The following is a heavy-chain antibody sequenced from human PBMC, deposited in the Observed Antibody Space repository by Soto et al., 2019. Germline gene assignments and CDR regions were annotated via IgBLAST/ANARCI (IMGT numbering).Heavy chain of an antibody. CDR1: GYTFTGYY. D-gene: IGHD5-12*01. J-gene: IGHJ4*02. CDR2: INPNNGDT. Sequence: GASVKVSCKTFGYTFTGYYIHWVRQAPGQGLEWMGWINPNNGDTNYAQKFQGRISMTRDTSTSTAYVELSSLRFDDTAVYYCARHSGYDYVFDYWGQGTLVTVSS. CDR3: ARHSGYDYVFDY. V-gene: IGHV1-2*02.